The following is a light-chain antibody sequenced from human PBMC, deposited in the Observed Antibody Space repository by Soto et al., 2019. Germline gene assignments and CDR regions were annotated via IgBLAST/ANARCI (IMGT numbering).Light chain of an antibody. CDR3: QQLNSYPT. V-gene: IGKV1-9*01. J-gene: IGKJ3*01. CDR2: AAS. Sequence: DIQLTQSPSFLSASVGDRVTITCRASQAISSYLAWYQQKPGKAPKLLIYAASTLQSGVPSRFSGSGSGTEFTLTISSLQPEDFATYYCQQLNSYPTFGPGTKVDIK. CDR1: QAISSY.